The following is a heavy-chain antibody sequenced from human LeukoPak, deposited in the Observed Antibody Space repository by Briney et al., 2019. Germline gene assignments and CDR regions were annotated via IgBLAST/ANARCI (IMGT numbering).Heavy chain of an antibody. D-gene: IGHD4/OR15-4a*01. Sequence: GGSLRLSCAASGFSFSSYWMNWVRQAPGKGLEWISRINIDSSVTSYADSVKGRFTISRDNAKKSAYLQMNSLRAEDTAVYYCARDPVDDYCTSFDYWGQGSLVTVSS. CDR3: ARDPVDDYCTSFDY. CDR1: GFSFSSYW. J-gene: IGHJ4*02. V-gene: IGHV3-74*01. CDR2: INIDSSVT.